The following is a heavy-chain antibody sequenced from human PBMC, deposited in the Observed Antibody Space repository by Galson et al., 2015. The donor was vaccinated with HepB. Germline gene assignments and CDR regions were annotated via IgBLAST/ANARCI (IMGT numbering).Heavy chain of an antibody. J-gene: IGHJ4*02. CDR3: AKESSGYYYFDS. V-gene: IGHV3-23*01. D-gene: IGHD6-19*01. CDR2: LGASGVNK. Sequence: SLRLSCAASGFTFSSYNMNWVRQAPGKGLEWVSTLGASGVNKLYADSVKGRFTISRDDSENTLYLQVDSLRAADTAVYFCAKESSGYYYFDSWGQGALVAVSS. CDR1: GFTFSSYN.